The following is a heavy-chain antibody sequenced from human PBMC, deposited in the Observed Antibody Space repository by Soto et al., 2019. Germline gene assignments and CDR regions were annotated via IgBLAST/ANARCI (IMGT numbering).Heavy chain of an antibody. D-gene: IGHD4-17*01. J-gene: IGHJ6*02. CDR2: IKSKADGGTT. CDR1: GFTFSNAW. V-gene: IGHV3-15*01. Sequence: PGGSLRLSCAASGFTFSNAWMSWVRQAPGKGLEWVGRIKSKADGGTTDYAAPVKGRFTISRDDSKNTLYLQMNSLKTEDTAVYYCTTPRGNYGGNPYYYYGMDVWGQGTTVTVS. CDR3: TTPRGNYGGNPYYYYGMDV.